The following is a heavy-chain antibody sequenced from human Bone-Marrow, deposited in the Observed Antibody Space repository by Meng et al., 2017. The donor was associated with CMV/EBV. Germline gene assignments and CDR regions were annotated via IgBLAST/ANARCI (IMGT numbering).Heavy chain of an antibody. CDR3: ARGGPPSYCSSTSCYTRPYYYYGMDV. D-gene: IGHD2-2*02. Sequence: SETLSLTCAVYGGSFSGYYWSWIRQPPGKGLEWIGEINHSGSTNYNPSIKNRVTISVDTSKTQFSLKLSSVTAADSAVYPCARGGPPSYCSSTSCYTRPYYYYGMDVWGQGTTVTVSS. J-gene: IGHJ6*02. CDR2: INHSGST. CDR1: GGSFSGYY. V-gene: IGHV4-34*01.